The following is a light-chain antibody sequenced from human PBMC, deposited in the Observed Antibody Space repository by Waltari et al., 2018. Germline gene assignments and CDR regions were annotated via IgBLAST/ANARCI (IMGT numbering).Light chain of an antibody. CDR3: MQGSHWPRT. J-gene: IGKJ2*01. Sequence: DVVMTKSPLSMPVTLGQPASISCRSSQSPVHIDGNTYWNWFQQRPGQSPRRLIYKVSKRDPGVPDRLSGSGSGTDFTLKISRVEAEDFGVYYCMQGSHWPRTFGQGTKLEI. CDR2: KVS. CDR1: QSPVHIDGNTY. V-gene: IGKV2-30*02.